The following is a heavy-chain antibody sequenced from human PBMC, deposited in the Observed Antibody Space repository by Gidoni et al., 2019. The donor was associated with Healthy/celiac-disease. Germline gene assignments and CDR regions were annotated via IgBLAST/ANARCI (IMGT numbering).Heavy chain of an antibody. Sequence: QVQLQQWGAGLLKPSETLSLTCAVYGGSFSGYSWSWIRQPPGKGLEWIGEINHSGSTNYNPSLKSRVTISVDTSKNQFSLKLSSVTAADTAVYYCARGRLKIAVAGTSAFDIWGQGTMVTVSS. J-gene: IGHJ3*02. CDR3: ARGRLKIAVAGTSAFDI. V-gene: IGHV4-34*01. CDR2: INHSGST. CDR1: GGSFSGYS. D-gene: IGHD6-19*01.